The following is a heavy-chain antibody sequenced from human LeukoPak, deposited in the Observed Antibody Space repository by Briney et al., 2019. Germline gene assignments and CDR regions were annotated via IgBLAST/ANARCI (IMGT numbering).Heavy chain of an antibody. CDR2: IYYTGSA. Sequence: SESLSLTCTLPSGFLRTSSYYWGSVRQPPGKGLEWIGSIYYTGSAYYSPYLKIRVTISNDTSKNQLSLKWSSVTAADAAVYDCARLSTFYEDWGKGTTVTVSS. D-gene: IGHD3-16*01. J-gene: IGHJ6*04. V-gene: IGHV4-39*01. CDR3: ARLSTFYED. CDR1: SGFLRTSSYY.